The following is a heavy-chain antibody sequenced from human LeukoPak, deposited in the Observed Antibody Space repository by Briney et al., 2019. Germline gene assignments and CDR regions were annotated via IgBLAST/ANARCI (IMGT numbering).Heavy chain of an antibody. V-gene: IGHV4-59*12. Sequence: SETLSLTCTVSGGSIRSSYWSWIRQPPGKGLEWIGYIYYSGSTYYNPSLKSRVTISVDTSKNQFSLKLSSVTAEDTAVYYCTTGAYYDSSGYYQPDAQFDYWGQGTLVTVSS. CDR3: TTGAYYDSSGYYQPDAQFDY. D-gene: IGHD3-22*01. CDR1: GGSIRSSY. J-gene: IGHJ4*02. CDR2: IYYSGST.